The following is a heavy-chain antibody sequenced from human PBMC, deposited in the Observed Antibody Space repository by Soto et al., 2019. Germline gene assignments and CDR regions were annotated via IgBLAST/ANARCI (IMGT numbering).Heavy chain of an antibody. J-gene: IGHJ6*03. CDR2: INAGNGNT. CDR1: GYTFTSYA. V-gene: IGHV1-3*01. D-gene: IGHD1-26*01. Sequence: ASVKVSCKASGYTFTSYAMHWVRQAPGQRLEWMGWINAGNGNTKYSQKFQGRVTITRDTSASTAYMELSSLRSEDTAVYYCARGYIGYYYYYYMDVWGKGTTVTVSS. CDR3: ARGYIGYYYYYYMDV.